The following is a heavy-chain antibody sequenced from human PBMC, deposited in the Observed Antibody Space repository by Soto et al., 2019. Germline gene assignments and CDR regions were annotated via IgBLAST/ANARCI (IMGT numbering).Heavy chain of an antibody. CDR1: GFIFSSYP. V-gene: IGHV3-30*04. J-gene: IGHJ3*01. CDR2: ISFEGSKK. Sequence: QVQRVESGGGVVQPGRSLRLSCAASGFIFSSYPMQWIRQVPGKGLEWVAVISFEGSKKYYADSVRGRFTISRDNSKNTMDLQMNSLRVEDTAVYYCARANYGDTALDLWGQGTMVTVSS. D-gene: IGHD4-17*01. CDR3: ARANYGDTALDL.